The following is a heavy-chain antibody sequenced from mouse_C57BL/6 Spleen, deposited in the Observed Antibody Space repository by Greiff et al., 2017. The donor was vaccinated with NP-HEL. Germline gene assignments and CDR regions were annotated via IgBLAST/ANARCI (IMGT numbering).Heavy chain of an antibody. V-gene: IGHV3-6*01. Sequence: EVQLVESGPGLVKPSQSLSLTCSVTGYSITSGYYWNWIRQFPGNKLEWMGYISYDGSNNYNPSLKNRISITRDTSKNQFFLKLNSVTTEDTATYYCARTDGYYWYFDVWGTGTTVTVSS. CDR2: ISYDGSN. D-gene: IGHD2-3*01. CDR1: GYSITSGYY. J-gene: IGHJ1*03. CDR3: ARTDGYYWYFDV.